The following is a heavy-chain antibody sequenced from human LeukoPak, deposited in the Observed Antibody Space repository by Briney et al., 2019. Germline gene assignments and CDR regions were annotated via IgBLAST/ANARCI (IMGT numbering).Heavy chain of an antibody. D-gene: IGHD3-16*01. V-gene: IGHV3-48*01. CDR3: ARVTLGTYYFDY. J-gene: IGHJ4*02. CDR2: ISSSSSSTI. Sequence: GGSLRLSFAASGFTFSSYSMNWVRQAPGKGLEWVSYISSSSSSTIYYADSVKGRFTISRDNAKNSLYLQMNSLRAEDTAVYYCARVTLGTYYFDYWGQGTLVTVSS. CDR1: GFTFSSYS.